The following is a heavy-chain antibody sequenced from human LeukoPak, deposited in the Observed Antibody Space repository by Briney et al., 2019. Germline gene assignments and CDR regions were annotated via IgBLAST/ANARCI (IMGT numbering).Heavy chain of an antibody. CDR3: ARDWAGSGYHHAFDI. CDR1: GGSITSGDYY. D-gene: IGHD3-22*01. V-gene: IGHV4-30-4*01. CDR2: IHYRGIT. J-gene: IGHJ3*02. Sequence: PSETLSLTCTVSGGSITSGDYYWSWIRQPQSPGKGLEWIGYIHYRGITYYNPSLKSRVTITVDTSKNQFSLKLSSVTAADTAVYYCARDWAGSGYHHAFDIWGQGTMVTVS.